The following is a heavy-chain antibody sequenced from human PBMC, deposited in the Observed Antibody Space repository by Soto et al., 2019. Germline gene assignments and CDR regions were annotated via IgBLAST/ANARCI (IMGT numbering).Heavy chain of an antibody. J-gene: IGHJ4*02. CDR3: TSGSVEGY. D-gene: IGHD1-26*01. CDR1: GFSISGAW. CDR2: IKTKAQGETT. V-gene: IGHV3-15*07. Sequence: EVQLVESGGGLVKPGGSPRLSCAASGFSISGAWMNWVRQAPGKGLEWVGRIKTKAQGETTDYAAPVKGRFTISRDDSENTLSLQMSSLKIEDTAVYFCTSGSVEGYWGQGTLVTVSS.